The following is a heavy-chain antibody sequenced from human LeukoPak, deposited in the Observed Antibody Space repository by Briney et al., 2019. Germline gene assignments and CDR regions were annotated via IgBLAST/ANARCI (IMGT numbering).Heavy chain of an antibody. CDR1: GFSFSGYG. V-gene: IGHV3-33*01. CDR2: PWYDGSNK. CDR3: ATARDNYDISGFSALEY. D-gene: IGHD3-22*01. Sequence: PWGSLRLSCAVSGFSFSGYGMHWVRQAPGKGLDWVAVPWYDGSNKNYADSLRGRFTISRDNSKNTLYLLMDSLRADDTGVYYCATARDNYDISGFSALEYWGQGTLVTVSS. J-gene: IGHJ4*02.